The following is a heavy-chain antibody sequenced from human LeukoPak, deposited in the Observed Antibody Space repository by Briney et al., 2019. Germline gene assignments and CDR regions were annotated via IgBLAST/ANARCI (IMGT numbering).Heavy chain of an antibody. CDR3: ARDGGYSNPFYYYYYYMDV. V-gene: IGHV4-34*01. CDR1: GGSFSGYY. Sequence: PSETLSLTCAVYGGSFSGYYWSWIRQPPGKGLEWIGEINHSGSTNYNPSLKSRVTISVDTSKNQFSLKLSSVTAADTAVYYCARDGGYSNPFYYYYYYMDVWGKGTTVTVSS. CDR2: INHSGST. J-gene: IGHJ6*03. D-gene: IGHD4-11*01.